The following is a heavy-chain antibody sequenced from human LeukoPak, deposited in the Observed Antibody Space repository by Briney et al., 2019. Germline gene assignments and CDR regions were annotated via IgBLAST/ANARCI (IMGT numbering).Heavy chain of an antibody. V-gene: IGHV4-61*01. D-gene: IGHD1-26*01. CDR2: IYNSGTT. CDR3: ARDTYSGTYAGSGAGY. Sequence: PSETLSLTCTVSGGSVSSANYYWSWIRQPTGKGLEWIGYIYNSGTTSYNPSLKSRVTISLDMSRNQFSLKVNSVTAADTAVYYCARDTYSGTYAGSGAGYWGQGALVTVSS. CDR1: GGSVSSANYY. J-gene: IGHJ4*02.